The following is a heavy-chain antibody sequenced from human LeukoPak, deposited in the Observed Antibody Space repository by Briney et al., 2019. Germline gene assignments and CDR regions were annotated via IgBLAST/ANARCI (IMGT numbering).Heavy chain of an antibody. V-gene: IGHV3-30-3*01. CDR3: ARDSVVVPAAVIGGDWFDP. J-gene: IGHJ5*02. D-gene: IGHD2-2*01. Sequence: PGGSLRLSCAASGFTFSSYAMHWVRQAPGKGLEWVAVISYDGSNKYYADSVKGRFTISRDNSKNTLYLQMNSLRAEDTAVYYCARDSVVVPAAVIGGDWFDPWGQGTLVTVSS. CDR1: GFTFSSYA. CDR2: ISYDGSNK.